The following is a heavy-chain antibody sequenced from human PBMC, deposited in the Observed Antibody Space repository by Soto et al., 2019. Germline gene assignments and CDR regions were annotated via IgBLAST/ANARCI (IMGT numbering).Heavy chain of an antibody. Sequence: AGGSLRLSCAASGFTVSSNYMSWVRQAPGKGLEWGSVIYSGGSTYYADSVKGRFTISRDNSKNTLYLQMNSLRAEDTAVYYCAREVDGGAYFDYWGQGTLVTVSS. CDR3: AREVDGGAYFDY. J-gene: IGHJ4*02. CDR1: GFTVSSNY. CDR2: IYSGGST. V-gene: IGHV3-53*01. D-gene: IGHD2-2*01.